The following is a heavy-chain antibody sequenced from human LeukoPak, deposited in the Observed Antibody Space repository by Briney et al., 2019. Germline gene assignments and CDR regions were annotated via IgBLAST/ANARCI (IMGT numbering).Heavy chain of an antibody. J-gene: IGHJ6*03. CDR3: ARAEESQGGMYSGSWSAYYYYMDV. V-gene: IGHV3-21*01. CDR1: GFTFSSYS. D-gene: IGHD1-26*01. Sequence: GGSLRLSCAASGFTFSSYSMNWVRQAPGKGLEWVSSISSSSSYIYYADSVKGRFTISRDNAKNSLYLQMDSLRAEDTAVYYCARAEESQGGMYSGSWSAYYYYMDVWGKGTTVTVSS. CDR2: ISSSSSYI.